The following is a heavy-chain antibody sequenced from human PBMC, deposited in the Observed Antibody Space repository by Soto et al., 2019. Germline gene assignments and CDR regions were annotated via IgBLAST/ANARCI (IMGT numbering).Heavy chain of an antibody. D-gene: IGHD3-22*01. CDR3: ARDYYDSSGYSDY. CDR1: GFTFSSYW. Sequence: PGGSLRLSCATSGFTFSSYWMSWVRQAPGKGLEWVANIKQDGSEKYYVDSVKGRFTISRDNAKNSLYLQMNSLRAEDTAVYYCARDYYDSSGYSDYWGQGTLVTVSS. J-gene: IGHJ4*02. V-gene: IGHV3-7*03. CDR2: IKQDGSEK.